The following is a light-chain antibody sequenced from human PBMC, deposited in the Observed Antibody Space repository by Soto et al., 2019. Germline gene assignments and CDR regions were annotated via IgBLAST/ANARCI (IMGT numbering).Light chain of an antibody. CDR1: SSDVGSYDL. CDR3: CSFAHGSTLV. Sequence: QSALTQPASVYGSPGQSINISCTGTSSDVGSYDLVSWYQQLPGIAPKLMVYEVDKRPSGVAYRFFGSKSGNTASLTISGLQAEYEADYYCCSFAHGSTLVFGGGTKLTVL. J-gene: IGLJ2*01. CDR2: EVD. V-gene: IGLV2-23*02.